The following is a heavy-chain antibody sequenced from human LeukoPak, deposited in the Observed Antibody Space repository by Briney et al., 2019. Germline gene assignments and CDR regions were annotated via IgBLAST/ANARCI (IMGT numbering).Heavy chain of an antibody. D-gene: IGHD3-22*01. CDR3: ARASDSSGYSPLYYYYGMDV. CDR1: GYTFTTYG. CDR2: VSGNNGNT. J-gene: IGHJ6*02. Sequence: ASVKVSCKASGYTFTTYGISWVRQAPGQGLEWMGWVSGNNGNTNYAQKLQGRVTMTTDTSTSTAYMELRSLRSDDTAVYYCARASDSSGYSPLYYYYGMDVWGQGTTVTVSS. V-gene: IGHV1-18*01.